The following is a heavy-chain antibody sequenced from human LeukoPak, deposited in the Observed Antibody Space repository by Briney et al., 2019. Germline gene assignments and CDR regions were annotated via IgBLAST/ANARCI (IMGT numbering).Heavy chain of an antibody. J-gene: IGHJ3*02. D-gene: IGHD1-1*01. V-gene: IGHV4-59*08. CDR3: AAAPDNLLNNDAFDI. CDR2: IYYSGST. CDR1: GGSISSYY. Sequence: PSETLSLTCTVSGGSISSYYWSWIRQPPGKGLEWIGYIYYSGSTNYNPSLKSRVTISVDTSKNQFSLKPSSVTAADTAVYYCAAAPDNLLNNDAFDIWGQGTMVTVSS.